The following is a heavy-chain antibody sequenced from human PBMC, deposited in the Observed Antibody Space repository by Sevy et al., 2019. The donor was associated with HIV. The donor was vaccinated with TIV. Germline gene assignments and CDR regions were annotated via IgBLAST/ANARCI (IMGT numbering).Heavy chain of an antibody. Sequence: GGPLRLSCAASGFTFSDYSMNWVRQAPGKGLEWVSYISSSSSPIYYADSVKGRFTISRGNAKNSLYLQMNSLRDEDTAVYYSARNGDYDYWGQGTLVTVSS. V-gene: IGHV3-48*02. CDR1: GFTFSDYS. D-gene: IGHD4-17*01. J-gene: IGHJ4*02. CDR2: ISSSSSPI. CDR3: ARNGDYDY.